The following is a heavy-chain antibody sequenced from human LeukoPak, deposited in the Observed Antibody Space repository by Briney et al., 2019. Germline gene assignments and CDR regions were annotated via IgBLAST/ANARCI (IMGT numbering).Heavy chain of an antibody. CDR3: ARDRGQRWLQRTHYFDY. J-gene: IGHJ4*02. D-gene: IGHD5-24*01. CDR1: GYTFTGCY. V-gene: IGHV1-2*02. Sequence: ASVKVSCKASGYTFTGCYMHWVRQAPGQGLEWMGWINPNSGGTNYAQKFQGRVTMTRDTSISTAYMELSRLRSDDTAVYYCARDRGQRWLQRTHYFDYWGQGTLVTVSS. CDR2: INPNSGGT.